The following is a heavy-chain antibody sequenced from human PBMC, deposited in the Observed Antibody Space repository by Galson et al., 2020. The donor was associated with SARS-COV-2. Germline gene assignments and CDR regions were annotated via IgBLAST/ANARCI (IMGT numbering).Heavy chain of an antibody. CDR1: EVSMTSYY. J-gene: IGHJ6*02. D-gene: IGHD4-17*01. V-gene: IGHV4-59*01. Sequence: ETSETLSLTCSVSEVSMTSYYWNWIRQPPGKGLEWIGSISYSGSTHYNPSLRSRVTMLVDLSMNQFSLRLTSVTAADTAVYYCARDPAPLYGDNYYYGLDVWGRGTTVTVSS. CDR3: ARDPAPLYGDNYYYGLDV. CDR2: ISYSGST.